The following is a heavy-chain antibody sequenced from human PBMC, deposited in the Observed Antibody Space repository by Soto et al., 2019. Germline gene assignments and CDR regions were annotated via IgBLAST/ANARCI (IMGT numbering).Heavy chain of an antibody. CDR1: GGSFSGYY. J-gene: IGHJ4*02. D-gene: IGHD3-22*01. CDR3: ARLNRASMIVVHGKYYFDY. CDR2: INHSGST. Sequence: PSETLSLTCAVYGGSFSGYYWSWIRQPPGKGLEWIGEINHSGSTNYNPSLKSRVTISVDTSKNQFSLKLSSVTAADTAVYYCARLNRASMIVVHGKYYFDYWGQGTLVTVSS. V-gene: IGHV4-34*01.